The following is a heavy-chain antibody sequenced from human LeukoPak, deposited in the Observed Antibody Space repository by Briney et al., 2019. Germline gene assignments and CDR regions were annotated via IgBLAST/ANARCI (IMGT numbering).Heavy chain of an antibody. CDR1: GFTFSSYS. CDR2: ISSSSSYI. CDR3: AKDRKAVAGTYYFDY. V-gene: IGHV3-21*04. Sequence: PGGSLRLSCAASGFTFSSYSMNWVRQAPGKGLEWVSSISSSSSYIYYADSVKGRFTISRDNAKNSLYLQMNSLRAEDTALYYCAKDRKAVAGTYYFDYWGQGTLVTVSS. J-gene: IGHJ4*02. D-gene: IGHD6-19*01.